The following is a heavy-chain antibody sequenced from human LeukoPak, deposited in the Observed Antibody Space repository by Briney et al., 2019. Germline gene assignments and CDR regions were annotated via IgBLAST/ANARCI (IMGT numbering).Heavy chain of an antibody. D-gene: IGHD2-21*02. CDR2: IYNSGST. CDR1: GGSISSCDYY. Sequence: TLSLTCTVSGGSISSCDYYWSWMRQPPGKGLEWIGYIYNSGSTYHNPSLKSRVTISVDTSKNHFSLKLSSVTAADTAVYYCARGLKVLDYWGQGTLVTVSS. J-gene: IGHJ4*02. V-gene: IGHV4-30-4*01. CDR3: ARGLKVLDY.